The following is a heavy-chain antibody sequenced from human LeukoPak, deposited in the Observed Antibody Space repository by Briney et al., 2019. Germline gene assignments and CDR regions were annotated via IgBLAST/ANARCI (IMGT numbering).Heavy chain of an antibody. Sequence: GGSLRLSCAASGFTFSSYGMHWVRQAPGKGLECVAFIQYDGSNKYYTDSVKGRFTISRDNSKNTLYLHMNSLRPEDTAVYYCAKITIFGVGIDYWGQGTLVTVSS. CDR1: GFTFSSYG. V-gene: IGHV3-30*02. J-gene: IGHJ4*02. CDR2: IQYDGSNK. D-gene: IGHD3-3*01. CDR3: AKITIFGVGIDY.